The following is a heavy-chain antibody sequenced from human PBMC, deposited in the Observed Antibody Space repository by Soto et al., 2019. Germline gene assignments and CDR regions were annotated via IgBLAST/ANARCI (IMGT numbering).Heavy chain of an antibody. D-gene: IGHD3-10*01. J-gene: IGHJ4*02. CDR3: ATDSHYFGSGSLDY. CDR1: GFTFSSSA. CDR2: ISGRGSST. V-gene: IGHV3-23*01. Sequence: EVQLLESGGGLTQPGGSLRRSCAASGFTFSSSAMNWVRQAPGKGLVWLASISGRGSSTFYADSVKGRFTISRDNSNNTLYLHMNSLRAEDTAVYYCATDSHYFGSGSLDYWGQGTLVTVSS.